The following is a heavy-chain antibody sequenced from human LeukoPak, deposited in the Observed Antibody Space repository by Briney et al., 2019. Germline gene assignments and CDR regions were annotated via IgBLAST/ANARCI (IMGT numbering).Heavy chain of an antibody. CDR3: ARDDPSLGDY. V-gene: IGHV3-53*01. CDR1: GFTVSSYY. D-gene: IGHD3-16*01. CDR2: IYTGGGR. J-gene: IGHJ4*02. Sequence: GGSLRPSCAASGFTVSSYYMNWVRQAPGKELEWVSVIYTGGGRYYADSVRGRFTISRDTSKNMVFLQMNSLRVEDTAVYYCARDDPSLGDYWGQGTLVTVSS.